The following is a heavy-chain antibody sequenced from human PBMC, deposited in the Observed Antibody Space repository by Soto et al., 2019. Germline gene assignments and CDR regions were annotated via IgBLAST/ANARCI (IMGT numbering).Heavy chain of an antibody. J-gene: IGHJ4*02. CDR2: IVVGSGNT. CDR1: GFTFTSSA. D-gene: IGHD3-22*01. CDR3: AAYYYYDSSGYYSGDY. V-gene: IGHV1-58*01. Sequence: GASVKVSCKASGFTFTSSAVQWVRQARGHRLEWIGWIVVGSGNTNYAQKFQERVTITRDMSTSTAYMELSSLRSEDTAVYYCAAYYYYDSSGYYSGDYWGQGTLVTVSS.